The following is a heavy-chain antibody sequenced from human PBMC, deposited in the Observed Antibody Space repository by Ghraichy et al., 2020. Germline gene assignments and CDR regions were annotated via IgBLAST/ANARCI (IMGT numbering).Heavy chain of an antibody. Sequence: GESLNISCAASGFTFSSYGMHWVRQAPGKGLEWVAVIWYDGSNKYYADSVKGRFTISRDNSKNTLYLQMNSLRAEDTAVYYCARGDSSGWLGYYYYYGMDVWGQGTTVTVSS. J-gene: IGHJ6*02. CDR2: IWYDGSNK. V-gene: IGHV3-33*01. D-gene: IGHD6-19*01. CDR1: GFTFSSYG. CDR3: ARGDSSGWLGYYYYYGMDV.